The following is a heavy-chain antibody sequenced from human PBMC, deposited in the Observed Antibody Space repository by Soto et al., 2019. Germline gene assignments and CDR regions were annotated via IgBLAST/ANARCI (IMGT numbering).Heavy chain of an antibody. CDR2: ISAYNGNT. CDR1: GYTFTSYG. J-gene: IGHJ4*02. V-gene: IGHV1-18*01. D-gene: IGHD3-22*01. CDR3: ARYYYDSSGYPSRPFDY. Sequence: ASVKVSCKASGYTFTSYGISWVRQAPGQGLEWMGWISAYNGNTNYAQKLQGRVTMTTDTSTSTAYMELRSLRSDDTVVYYCARYYYDSSGYPSRPFDYWGQGTLVTVSS.